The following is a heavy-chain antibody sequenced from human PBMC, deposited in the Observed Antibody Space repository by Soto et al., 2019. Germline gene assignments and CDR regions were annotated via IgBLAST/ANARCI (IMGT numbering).Heavy chain of an antibody. J-gene: IGHJ6*03. CDR2: IYYTGST. V-gene: IGHV4-59*12. CDR3: ARGLGSEYSGYENNNYNYYYMDV. D-gene: IGHD5-12*01. Sequence: PSETLSLTCTVSSGSISTYYWSWIRQPPGKGLEWIGYIYYTGSTNYNPSLKTRVAISMDTSKNQFSLNLSSVTAADTAVYYCARGLGSEYSGYENNNYNYYYMDVWGKGTMVTVSS. CDR1: SGSISTYY.